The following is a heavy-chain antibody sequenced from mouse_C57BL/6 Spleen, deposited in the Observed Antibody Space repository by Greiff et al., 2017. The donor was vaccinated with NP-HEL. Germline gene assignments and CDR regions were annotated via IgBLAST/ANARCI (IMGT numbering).Heavy chain of an antibody. Sequence: QVQLKESGAELVRPGASVKLSCKASGYTFTDYYINWVKQRPGQGLEWIARIYPGSGNTYYNEKFKGKATLTAEQSSSNAYMQLSSLTSEDSAVYFCARSRGYGGYFDVWGTGTTVTVSS. CDR3: ARSRGYGGYFDV. J-gene: IGHJ1*03. V-gene: IGHV1-76*01. CDR1: GYTFTDYY. D-gene: IGHD3-1*01. CDR2: IYPGSGNT.